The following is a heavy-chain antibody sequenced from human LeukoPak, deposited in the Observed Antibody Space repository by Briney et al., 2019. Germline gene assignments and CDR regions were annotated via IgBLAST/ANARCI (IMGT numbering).Heavy chain of an antibody. J-gene: IGHJ4*02. D-gene: IGHD1-14*01. V-gene: IGHV3-48*01. CDR1: GFTFSSYI. CDR2: IGSSSRTI. CDR3: AKATGYLL. Sequence: GGSLRLSCAASGFTFSSYIMNWVRQAPGKGLEWVAYIGSSSRTIYYADSVKGRFTISRDNSENTLYLQMNSLRAEDTAVYYCAKATGYLLWGQGTLVIVSS.